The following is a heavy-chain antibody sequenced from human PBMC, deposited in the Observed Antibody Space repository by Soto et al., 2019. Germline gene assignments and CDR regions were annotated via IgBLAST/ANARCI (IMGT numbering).Heavy chain of an antibody. CDR1: GFTLSSYW. D-gene: IGHD3-22*01. CDR3: ARESVGAQFSSGYGGYLDH. CDR2: IKPDGSER. Sequence: EVQLVESGGDLVQPGGSLRVSCAASGFTLSSYWMRWVRQAPGKGLEWVATIKPDGSERYYADSVKGRFTISRDNARNSLYLNMNRLRVEDTAVYYCARESVGAQFSSGYGGYLDHWGQGTTVTVSS. J-gene: IGHJ4*02. V-gene: IGHV3-7*01.